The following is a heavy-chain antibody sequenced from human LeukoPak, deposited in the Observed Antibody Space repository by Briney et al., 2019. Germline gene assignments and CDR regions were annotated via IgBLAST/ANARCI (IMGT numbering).Heavy chain of an antibody. Sequence: PGRSLRLSCAAPGFTFSEFGIHWVRQAPGKGLEWRAVISYDGSKKYYGDSVKGRFTNSRDNSKNTLYLQMNSLRAEDTAVYYCARIHSGFDPPYSYYGMDVWGRGTTVTVSS. CDR1: GFTFSEFG. CDR2: ISYDGSKK. D-gene: IGHD5-12*01. J-gene: IGHJ6*04. CDR3: ARIHSGFDPPYSYYGMDV. V-gene: IGHV3-30*04.